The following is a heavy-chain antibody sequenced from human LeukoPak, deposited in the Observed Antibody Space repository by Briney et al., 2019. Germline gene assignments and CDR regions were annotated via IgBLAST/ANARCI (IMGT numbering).Heavy chain of an antibody. Sequence: PSQTLSLTCTVSGGSISSGSYYWSWIRQPAGKGLEWIGRIYTSGSTNYNPSLKSRVTISVDTSKNQFSLKLSSVTAADTAVYYCARLWFGEDYWGQGTLVTVSS. CDR3: ARLWFGEDY. D-gene: IGHD3-10*01. CDR1: GGSISSGSYY. V-gene: IGHV4-61*02. CDR2: IYTSGST. J-gene: IGHJ4*02.